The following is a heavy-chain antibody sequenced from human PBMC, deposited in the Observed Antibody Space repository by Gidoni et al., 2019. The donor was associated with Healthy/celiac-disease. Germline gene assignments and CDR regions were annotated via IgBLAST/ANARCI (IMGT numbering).Heavy chain of an antibody. V-gene: IGHV4-31*03. Sequence: HVQLQESGPGLVKPSQTLSLTCTVSGGSISSGGYYWSWIRLHPGKGLEWIGYIYYSGSTYYNPSLKSRVTISVDTSKNQFSLKLSSVTAADTAVYYCARGQGTISPWFDPWGQGTLVTVSS. CDR3: ARGQGTISPWFDP. CDR1: GGSISSGGYY. D-gene: IGHD3-10*01. J-gene: IGHJ5*02. CDR2: IYYSGST.